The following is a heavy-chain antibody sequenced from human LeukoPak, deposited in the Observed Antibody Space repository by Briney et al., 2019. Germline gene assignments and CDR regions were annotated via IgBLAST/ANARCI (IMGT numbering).Heavy chain of an antibody. CDR3: ARIRLDGFWLDP. V-gene: IGHV3-48*04. CDR2: ISSDSGTI. CDR1: GFTFSPHS. J-gene: IGHJ5*02. D-gene: IGHD2-2*03. Sequence: GGSLRLSCVASGFTFSPHSMIWVRRAPGKGLDWVSYISSDSGTIYDADSVKGRFTISRDNAKDSLYLQMNSLRVDDTAVYYCARIRLDGFWLDPWGQGTLVTVSS.